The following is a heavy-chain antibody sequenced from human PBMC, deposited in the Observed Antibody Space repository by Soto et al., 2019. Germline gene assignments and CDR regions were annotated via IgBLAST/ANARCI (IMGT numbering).Heavy chain of an antibody. CDR1: GGTFSSYA. J-gene: IGHJ6*02. V-gene: IGHV1-69*12. D-gene: IGHD1-7*01. CDR2: IIPIFSTV. CDR3: AKTNRDYLSFYYYGLDV. Sequence: QVQLVQSGAEVKMPGSSVKVSCKASGGTFSSYAITWVRQAPGQGLEWMGGIIPIFSTVNNAQKFQGRVTITADESTSTAYMELSSLRSEDTAVYYCAKTNRDYLSFYYYGLDVWGQGTTVTVSS.